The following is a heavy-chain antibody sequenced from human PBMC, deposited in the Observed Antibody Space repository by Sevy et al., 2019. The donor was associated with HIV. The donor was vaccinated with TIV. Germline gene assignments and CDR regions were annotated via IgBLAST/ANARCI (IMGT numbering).Heavy chain of an antibody. CDR2: ISGSGGTI. D-gene: IGHD2-21*02. V-gene: IGHV3-23*01. CDR3: AKDGIYGGDFEYFQH. J-gene: IGHJ1*01. CDR1: GFTFSSYA. Sequence: GGSLRLSCAASGFTFSSYAMSWVRQAPGKGLEWVSSISGSGGTIYDADSVKGRFTISRDNSKNTLFLQMNRLRVEDTAIYYCAKDGIYGGDFEYFQHWGQGTLLTVSS.